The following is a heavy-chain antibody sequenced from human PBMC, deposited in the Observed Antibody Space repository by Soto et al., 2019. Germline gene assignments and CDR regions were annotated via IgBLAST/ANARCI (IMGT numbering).Heavy chain of an antibody. Sequence: EVQLVESGGGLVQPGGSLRLSCAASGFTFSNYWMHWVRQAPGKGLVWVSRINSDGSNTNYADSVKGRFTISRDNAKNTLYQQMNSLGAEDTAVYYFVWGQWEYHWGQGTLVTVSS. CDR2: INSDGSNT. J-gene: IGHJ5*02. V-gene: IGHV3-74*01. D-gene: IGHD1-26*01. CDR1: GFTFSNYW. CDR3: VWGQWEYH.